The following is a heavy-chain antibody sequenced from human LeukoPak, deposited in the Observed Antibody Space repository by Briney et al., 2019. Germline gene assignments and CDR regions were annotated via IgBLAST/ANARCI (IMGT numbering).Heavy chain of an antibody. CDR3: AKDSGFSSSWQLGY. J-gene: IGHJ4*02. Sequence: GGSLRLSCAASGFTFSNHAMSWVRQAPGKGLEWVSDISGSGGSTYYADSVKGRFTTSRDNSKNTLYLQMNSPRAEDTAVYYCAKDSGFSSSWQLGYWGQGTLVTVSS. V-gene: IGHV3-23*01. D-gene: IGHD6-13*01. CDR2: ISGSGGST. CDR1: GFTFSNHA.